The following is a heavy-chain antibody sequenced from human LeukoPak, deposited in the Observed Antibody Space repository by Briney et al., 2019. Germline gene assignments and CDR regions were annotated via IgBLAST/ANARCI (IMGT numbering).Heavy chain of an antibody. J-gene: IGHJ5*02. D-gene: IGHD4-23*01. CDR3: ARDYGLVTPRWFEP. V-gene: IGHV1-18*01. Sequence: ASVKVSCKATGYTFTSYGISWVRQAPGQGLEWMGWISAYNGNTNYAQKLQGRVTMTTDTSTSTAYMELRSLRSDDTAVYYCARDYGLVTPRWFEPWGQGTLVTVSS. CDR2: ISAYNGNT. CDR1: GYTFTSYG.